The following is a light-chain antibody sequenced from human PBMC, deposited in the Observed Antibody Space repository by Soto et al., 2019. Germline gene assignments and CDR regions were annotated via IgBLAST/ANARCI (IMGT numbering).Light chain of an antibody. Sequence: EIVLTQSPGTLSLSPGERATLSCRASQSVSSSYLAWYQQKPGQAPRLLIYGASSRASDIPDKFSGSGSGTDFALTISRLEPVDFAVYYCQQYGSSPPTFGQGTRLEIK. CDR2: GAS. J-gene: IGKJ5*01. CDR3: QQYGSSPPT. CDR1: QSVSSSY. V-gene: IGKV3-20*01.